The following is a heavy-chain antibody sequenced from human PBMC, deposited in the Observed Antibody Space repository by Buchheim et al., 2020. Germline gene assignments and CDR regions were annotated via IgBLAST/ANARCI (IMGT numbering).Heavy chain of an antibody. D-gene: IGHD1-26*01. CDR1: GGSFSNFA. J-gene: IGHJ4*02. V-gene: IGHV1-69*01. CDR2: IIPLYGTA. Sequence: QVQLVQSGTEMKKPGSSVKVSCKASGGSFSNFAIAWVRQAPGQGLEWMGGIIPLYGTAHYAQKFQGRVTITADESTPTAYMEVTSLRSEDTALYYCAREKYSGSSRRYFDFWGQGTL. CDR3: AREKYSGSSRRYFDF.